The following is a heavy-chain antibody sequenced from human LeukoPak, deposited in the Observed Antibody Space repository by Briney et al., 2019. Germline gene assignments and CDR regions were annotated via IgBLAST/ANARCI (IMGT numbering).Heavy chain of an antibody. Sequence: ASVRVSCKASGYTFTSYGISWVRQAPGQGLEWMGWISAYNGNTNYAQKLRGRVTMTTDTSTSTAYMELRSLRSDDTAVYYCARNQYCSSTSCYHSTYYYYYMDVWGKGTTVTVSS. CDR1: GYTFTSYG. V-gene: IGHV1-18*01. CDR2: ISAYNGNT. D-gene: IGHD2-2*01. J-gene: IGHJ6*03. CDR3: ARNQYCSSTSCYHSTYYYYYMDV.